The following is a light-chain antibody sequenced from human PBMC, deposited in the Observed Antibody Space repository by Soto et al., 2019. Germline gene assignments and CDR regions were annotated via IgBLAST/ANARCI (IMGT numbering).Light chain of an antibody. V-gene: IGKV1-39*01. CDR3: QQSYRLLLT. J-gene: IGKJ4*02. CDR1: QSISSY. CDR2: AAS. Sequence: SRMTQSPCSLAASVGDRVTITCRASQSISSYLNWYQQKPGKAPKLLIYAASSLQSGVPSRFSGSGSGTDFTLSIVTLQPEDSRPYFCQQSYRLLLTFGGRTKV.